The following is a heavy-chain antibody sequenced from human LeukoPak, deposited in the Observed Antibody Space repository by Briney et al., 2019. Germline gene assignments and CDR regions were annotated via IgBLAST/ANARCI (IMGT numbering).Heavy chain of an antibody. Sequence: GGSLRLSCLASGFTFSTYAMGWVRQAPGKWLEWVSAISGSGDNTYYADSVKGRFTISRDNSKNTLDLQMSSLRGEDTAVYYCAVYCTRTTCKGFDHWGQGTLVIVSS. CDR3: AVYCTRTTCKGFDH. V-gene: IGHV3-23*01. D-gene: IGHD2-2*01. CDR2: ISGSGDNT. J-gene: IGHJ4*02. CDR1: GFTFSTYA.